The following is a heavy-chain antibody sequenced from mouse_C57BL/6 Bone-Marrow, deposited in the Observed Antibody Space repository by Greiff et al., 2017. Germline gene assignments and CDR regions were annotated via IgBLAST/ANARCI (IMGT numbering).Heavy chain of an antibody. CDR2: INPGSGGT. CDR1: GYAFTNYL. CDR3: ARSENYCGSSFYFDY. J-gene: IGHJ2*01. D-gene: IGHD1-1*01. Sequence: QVQLQQSGAELVRPGTSVKVSCKASGYAFTNYLIEWVKQRPGQGLEWIGVINPGSGGTNYNEKFKGKATLTADKSSSTAYMQLSSLTSEDSAVYFCARSENYCGSSFYFDYWGQGTTLTVSS. V-gene: IGHV1-54*01.